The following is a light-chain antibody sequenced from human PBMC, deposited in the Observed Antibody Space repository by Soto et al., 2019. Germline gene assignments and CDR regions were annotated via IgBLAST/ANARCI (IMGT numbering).Light chain of an antibody. CDR3: MQNLQTPLT. CDR1: QSLLHSNGYNY. CDR2: LGS. J-gene: IGKJ5*01. V-gene: IGKV2-28*01. Sequence: DIVMTQSPLSLSVTPGEPASISCKSSQSLLHSNGYNYLEWYLQKPGQPPQRLIYLGSDRASGVPDRFSGGGSGTQFTLQISRVEAEDVGVYYCMQNLQTPLTFGGGTRLEIK.